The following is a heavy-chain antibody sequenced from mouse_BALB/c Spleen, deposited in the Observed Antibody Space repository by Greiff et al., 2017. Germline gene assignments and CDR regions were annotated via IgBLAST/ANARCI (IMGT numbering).Heavy chain of an antibody. V-gene: IGHV10-1*02. J-gene: IGHJ4*01. CDR2: IRSKSNNYAT. Sequence: EVQLVESGGGLVQPKGSLKLSCAASGFTFNTYAMNWVRQAPGKGLEWVARIRSKSNNYATYYADSVKDRFTISRDDSQSMLYLQMNNLKTEDTAMYYCVRRGGHYYGYAMDYWGQGTSVTVSS. CDR1: GFTFNTYA. D-gene: IGHD1-2*01. CDR3: VRRGGHYYGYAMDY.